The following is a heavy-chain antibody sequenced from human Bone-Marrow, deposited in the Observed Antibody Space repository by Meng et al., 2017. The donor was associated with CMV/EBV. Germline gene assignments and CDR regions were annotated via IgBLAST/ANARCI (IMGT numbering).Heavy chain of an antibody. V-gene: IGHV3-23*01. J-gene: IGHJ4*02. CDR2: ISGSGGST. CDR3: AKGAQYYDILTPFDY. D-gene: IGHD3-9*01. Sequence: ETLSLTCAASGFTFSSYAMSWVRQAPGKGLEWVSAISGSGGSTYYADSVKGRFTISRDNSKNTLYLQMNSLRAEDTAVYYCAKGAQYYDILTPFDYWGQGTLVTVSS. CDR1: GFTFSSYA.